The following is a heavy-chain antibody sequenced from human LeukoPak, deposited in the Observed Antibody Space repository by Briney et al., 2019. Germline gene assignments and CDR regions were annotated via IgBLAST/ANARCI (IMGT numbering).Heavy chain of an antibody. CDR1: GYTFTDYY. CDR2: INPNSGGT. CDR3: AIPLGDSSGYFSHDY. V-gene: IGHV1-2*02. Sequence: ASVKVSCKASGYTFTDYYMHWVRQAPGQGLEWMGWINPNSGGTNYAQKFQGRVAMTRDTSISTAYMELSRLRSDDTAVYYCAIPLGDSSGYFSHDYWGQGTLVTVSS. J-gene: IGHJ4*02. D-gene: IGHD3-22*01.